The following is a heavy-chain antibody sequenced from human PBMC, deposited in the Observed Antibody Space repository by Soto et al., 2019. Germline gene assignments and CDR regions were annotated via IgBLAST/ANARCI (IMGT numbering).Heavy chain of an antibody. D-gene: IGHD3-3*01. Sequence: EVQLVESGGGLVQPGGSLRLSCAASGFTFSSYWMHWVRQAPGKGLVWVSRINSDGSSTSYADSVKGRFTISRDNAKNTLYLQMNRLRAEDTAVYSCARALGGAYYDFWSGDFYYWGQGTLVTVSS. CDR1: GFTFSSYW. CDR3: ARALGGAYYDFWSGDFYY. J-gene: IGHJ4*02. CDR2: INSDGSST. V-gene: IGHV3-74*01.